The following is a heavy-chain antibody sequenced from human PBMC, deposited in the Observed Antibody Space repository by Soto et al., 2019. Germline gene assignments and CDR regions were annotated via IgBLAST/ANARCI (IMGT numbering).Heavy chain of an antibody. J-gene: IGHJ4*02. D-gene: IGHD4-17*01. CDR2: LTGSGDST. V-gene: IGHV3-23*01. CDR1: GFTFSSFA. CDR3: AKWTAVTTGDIAY. Sequence: EVQLLESGGGLVQPGGSLRLSCAASGFTFSSFAMTWVRQAPGKGLEWVSSLTGSGDSTYYADSVKGRFTISRDNSKNTIYLKMNSLRADDTALYYCAKWTAVTTGDIAYWGQGTLVTVSS.